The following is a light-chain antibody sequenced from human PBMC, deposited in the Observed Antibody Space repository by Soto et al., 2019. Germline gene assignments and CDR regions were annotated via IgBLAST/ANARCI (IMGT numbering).Light chain of an antibody. Sequence: IVMTQSPASLSVSPGERAALSCRASQGVSTNLAWYQQKPGQAPRLLIYGASTRATGIPVRFSGSGSGTDFTLTIRGLRSEDFAVYYCQQYDDWPPWTFGQGTKVEIK. CDR2: GAS. V-gene: IGKV3-15*01. CDR3: QQYDDWPPWT. CDR1: QGVSTN. J-gene: IGKJ1*01.